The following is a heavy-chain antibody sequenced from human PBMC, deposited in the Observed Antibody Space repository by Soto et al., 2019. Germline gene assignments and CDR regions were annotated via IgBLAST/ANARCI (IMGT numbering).Heavy chain of an antibody. Sequence: SETLSLTCTVSGGSISSSSYYWGWIRQPPGKGLEWIGSIYYSGSTYYNPSLKSRVTISVDTSKNQFSLKLSSATAADTAVYYCARHLRDNWTPFYYYGMDVWGQGTTVTVSS. J-gene: IGHJ6*02. CDR2: IYYSGST. CDR1: GGSISSSSYY. CDR3: ARHLRDNWTPFYYYGMDV. D-gene: IGHD1-20*01. V-gene: IGHV4-39*01.